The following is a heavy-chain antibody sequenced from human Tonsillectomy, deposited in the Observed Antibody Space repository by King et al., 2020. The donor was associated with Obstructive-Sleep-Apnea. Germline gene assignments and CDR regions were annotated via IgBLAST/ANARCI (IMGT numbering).Heavy chain of an antibody. CDR2: IKQDGSEK. D-gene: IGHD3-10*01. V-gene: IGHV3-7*03. Sequence: DVQLVESGGGLVQPGGSLRLSCAASGFTFSSYWMSWVRQAPGKGLEWVANIKQDGSEKYYVDSVKGRFTISRDNAKNSLYLQMNSLRAEDTAVYYCARGSHVLLWFGESGGMDVWGQGTTVTVSS. CDR3: ARGSHVLLWFGESGGMDV. CDR1: GFTFSSYW. J-gene: IGHJ6*02.